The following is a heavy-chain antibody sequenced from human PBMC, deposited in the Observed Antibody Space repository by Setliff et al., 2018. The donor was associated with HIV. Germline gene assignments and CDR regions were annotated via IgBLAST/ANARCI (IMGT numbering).Heavy chain of an antibody. J-gene: IGHJ3*01. CDR2: IHSSGTA. CDR1: GGSFSSTTYS. CDR3: ARHKTNYDFYAFDV. D-gene: IGHD3-3*01. Sequence: ASETLSLTCTVSGGSFSSTTYSWGWIRQPPGMGLEWIGSIHSSGTADYNPSLKSRVAMSVDTSRSQFSLKLRSVTAADTAVYYCARHKTNYDFYAFDVWGQGTMVT. V-gene: IGHV4-39*01.